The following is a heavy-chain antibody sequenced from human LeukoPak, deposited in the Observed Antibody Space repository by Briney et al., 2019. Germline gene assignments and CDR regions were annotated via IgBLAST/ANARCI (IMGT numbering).Heavy chain of an antibody. CDR3: ARLSVTTVVKHFDY. CDR2: VYYSGSA. V-gene: IGHV4-31*03. Sequence: SETLSLTCTVSGGSISSGDSYWSWIRQHPGKGLEWVGYVYYSGSAYYNPSLRSRATVSVHTSRNQFSLNLTSVTAADMAVYYCARLSVTTVVKHFDYWGQGALVTVSS. D-gene: IGHD4-23*01. J-gene: IGHJ4*02. CDR1: GGSISSGDSY.